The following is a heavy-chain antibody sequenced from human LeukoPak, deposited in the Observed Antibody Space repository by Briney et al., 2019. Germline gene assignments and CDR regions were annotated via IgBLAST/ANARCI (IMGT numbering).Heavy chain of an antibody. CDR2: ISGSGGST. D-gene: IGHD2-2*01. CDR1: GFTFSSYA. Sequence: PGGSLRLSCAASGFTFSSYAMGWVRQAPGKGLEWVSAISGSGGSTYYADSVKGRFTISRDNSKNTLYLQMNSLRAEDTAVYYCAKLYERYCSSTSCSSPDYWGQGTLVTVSS. V-gene: IGHV3-23*01. J-gene: IGHJ4*02. CDR3: AKLYERYCSSTSCSSPDY.